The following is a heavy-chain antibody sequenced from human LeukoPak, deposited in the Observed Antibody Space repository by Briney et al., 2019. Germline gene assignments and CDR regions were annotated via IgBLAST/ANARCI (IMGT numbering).Heavy chain of an antibody. Sequence: SETLSLTCTVSGGSISSYYWSWVRQPPGKGLEWIGYIYYSGSTNYNPSLKSRVTISVDTSKNQFSLKPSSVTAADTAVYYCARVKVLGLITMVRGVISPLFDYWGQGTLVTVSS. V-gene: IGHV4-59*01. J-gene: IGHJ4*02. CDR1: GGSISSYY. D-gene: IGHD3-10*01. CDR3: ARVKVLGLITMVRGVISPLFDY. CDR2: IYYSGST.